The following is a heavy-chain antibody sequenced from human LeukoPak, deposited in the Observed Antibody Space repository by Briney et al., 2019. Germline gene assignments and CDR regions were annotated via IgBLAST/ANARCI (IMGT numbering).Heavy chain of an antibody. J-gene: IGHJ4*02. D-gene: IGHD3-10*01. Sequence: SETLSLTCTVSGGSISTYYWSSIRQPPGKGLEWIGYIYYSGSTTYTPSLKSRVTISLDTSKTQFSLELSSVTAADTAVYYCARAEIGYYGSGSYPYYFDYWGQGTLVTVSS. CDR3: ARAEIGYYGSGSYPYYFDY. V-gene: IGHV4-59*01. CDR1: GGSISTYY. CDR2: IYYSGST.